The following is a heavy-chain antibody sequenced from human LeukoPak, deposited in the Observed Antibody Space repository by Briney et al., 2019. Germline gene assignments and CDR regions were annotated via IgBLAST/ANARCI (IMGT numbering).Heavy chain of an antibody. V-gene: IGHV3-48*03. CDR1: GFTISSYE. D-gene: IGHD3-16*01. J-gene: IGHJ4*02. Sequence: GGSLRLSCAASGFTISSYEMNWVRQAPGKGLECVSYISSSGSTIYYADSVKGRFTISRDNAKNSLYLQMNSLRAEDTAVYYCARVYYDYVWGSLGLDYWGQGTLVTVSS. CDR2: ISSSGSTI. CDR3: ARVYYDYVWGSLGLDY.